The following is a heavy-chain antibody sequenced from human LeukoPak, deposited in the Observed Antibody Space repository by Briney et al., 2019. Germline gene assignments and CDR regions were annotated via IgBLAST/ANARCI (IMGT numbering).Heavy chain of an antibody. Sequence: GGSLRLSCAASGFSFSSYSMNWVRQAPGKGLEWVSSISFSGTYIYYADSLRGRITISRDNARRSLFLQMNSLRAEDTAVYYCARRASTERGHSYGLDYWGQGTLVTVSS. J-gene: IGHJ4*02. CDR2: ISFSGTYI. D-gene: IGHD5-18*01. V-gene: IGHV3-21*01. CDR3: ARRASTERGHSYGLDY. CDR1: GFSFSSYS.